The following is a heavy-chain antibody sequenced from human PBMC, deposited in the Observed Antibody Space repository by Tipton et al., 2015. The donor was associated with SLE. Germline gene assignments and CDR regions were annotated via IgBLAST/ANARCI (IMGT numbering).Heavy chain of an antibody. Sequence: SLRLSCAASGFTFSSYAMSWVRQAPGKGLEWVSAISGSGGSTYYADSVKGRFTISRDNSKNTLYLQMNSLRAEDTAVYYCAKAKTITMIVVVITTDAFDIWGQGTMVTVSS. J-gene: IGHJ3*02. CDR2: ISGSGGST. CDR3: AKAKTITMIVVVITTDAFDI. CDR1: GFTFSSYA. D-gene: IGHD3-22*01. V-gene: IGHV3-23*01.